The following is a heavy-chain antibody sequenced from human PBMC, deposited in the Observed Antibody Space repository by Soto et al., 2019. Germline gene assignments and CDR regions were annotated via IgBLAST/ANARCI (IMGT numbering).Heavy chain of an antibody. V-gene: IGHV4-59*01. D-gene: IGHD6-13*01. J-gene: IGHJ5*02. CDR3: AREGYSTLDP. Sequence: SETLSLTCTVSGGSISSYYWSWIRQPPGKGLEWIGYIYYSGSTNYNPSLKSRVTISVDTSKNQFSLKLSSVTAADTAVYYCAREGYSTLDPWGKGTLVTVSS. CDR2: IYYSGST. CDR1: GGSISSYY.